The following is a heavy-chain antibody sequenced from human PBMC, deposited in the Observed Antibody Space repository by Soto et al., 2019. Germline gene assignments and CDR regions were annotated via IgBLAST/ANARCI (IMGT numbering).Heavy chain of an antibody. CDR1: GFTFSSYW. D-gene: IGHD2-21*01. CDR2: IKQDGSEK. J-gene: IGHJ5*02. V-gene: IGHV3-7*01. CDR3: ARESEIETWFDP. Sequence: EVQLVESGGGLVQPGGSLRLSCAASGFTFSSYWMSWVRQAPGKGLEWVANIKQDGSEKYYVDYVKGRFTISRDNAKYSLYLQMNSLRAEDTAVYYCARESEIETWFDPWGQGTLVTVSS.